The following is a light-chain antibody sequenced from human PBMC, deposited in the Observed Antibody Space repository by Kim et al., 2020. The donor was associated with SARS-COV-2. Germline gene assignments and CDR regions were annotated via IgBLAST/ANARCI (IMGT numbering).Light chain of an antibody. V-gene: IGKV3D-15*01. CDR3: QQYDVWPRT. Sequence: VSPGERATLSCRASQSVGGNLVWYQQKPGQAPRLLIYDASKRPTGIPARFSGSGSGTEFTLTIDSLQSEDFAVYYCQQYDVWPRTFGQGTKVDVK. CDR2: DAS. J-gene: IGKJ1*01. CDR1: QSVGGN.